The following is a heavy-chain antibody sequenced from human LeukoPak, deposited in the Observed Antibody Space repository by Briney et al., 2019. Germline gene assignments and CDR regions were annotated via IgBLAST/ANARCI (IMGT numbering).Heavy chain of an antibody. CDR1: GFTFSSYA. CDR2: ISYDGSNK. V-gene: IGHV3-30-3*01. D-gene: IGHD5-12*01. J-gene: IGHJ4*02. Sequence: PGGSLRLSCAASGFTFSSYAMHWVRQAPGKGLEWVAAISYDGSNKYYADSVKGRFTISRDNSKNTLYLQMNSLRAEDTAVYYCARGRNIVATSGYFDYWGQGTLVTVSS. CDR3: ARGRNIVATSGYFDY.